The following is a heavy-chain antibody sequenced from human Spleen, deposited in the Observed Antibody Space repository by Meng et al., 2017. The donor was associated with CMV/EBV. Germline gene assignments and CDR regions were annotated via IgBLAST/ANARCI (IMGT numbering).Heavy chain of an antibody. D-gene: IGHD3-10*01. CDR1: GGSISSYY. J-gene: IGHJ2*01. CDR2: MSNSGST. Sequence: SETLSLTCTVSGGSISSYYWNWLRQTPGKGLEWIAYMSNSGSTSYNPSLKSRVTISVDTSKNQFSLKLSSVTAADTAVYYCARYGGGVIRYFDLWGRGTLVTVSS. V-gene: IGHV4-59*01. CDR3: ARYGGGVIRYFDL.